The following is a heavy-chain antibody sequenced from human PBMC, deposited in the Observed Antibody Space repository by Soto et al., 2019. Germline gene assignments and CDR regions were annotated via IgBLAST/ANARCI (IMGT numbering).Heavy chain of an antibody. Sequence: QVQLVDSGGGVVQPGGSLRLSCAASGFTLSSYGIHWVRQTPGKGLEWVAVISSDGSKQYYTDSVKGRFTISRDNSKNTLYLQMNSLRAEDTAIYYCAKDGVGGAGQLWLVRFPDYWGQGTQVTVSS. J-gene: IGHJ4*02. D-gene: IGHD6-19*01. CDR3: AKDGVGGAGQLWLVRFPDY. CDR1: GFTLSSYG. CDR2: ISSDGSKQ. V-gene: IGHV3-30*18.